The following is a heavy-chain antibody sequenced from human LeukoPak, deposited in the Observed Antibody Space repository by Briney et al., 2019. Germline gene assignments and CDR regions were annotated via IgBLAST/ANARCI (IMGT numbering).Heavy chain of an antibody. CDR1: GYTLTELS. J-gene: IGHJ6*02. CDR2: FDPEDGET. CDR3: ATRGVAGTPHYYGMDV. V-gene: IGHV1-24*01. D-gene: IGHD6-19*01. Sequence: GASVKVSCKVSGYTLTELSMHWVRQAPGKGLEWMGGFDPEDGETIYAQKFQGRVTMTEDTSTDTAYMELSSLRSEDTAVYYCATRGVAGTPHYYGMDVWGQGTTVTVSS.